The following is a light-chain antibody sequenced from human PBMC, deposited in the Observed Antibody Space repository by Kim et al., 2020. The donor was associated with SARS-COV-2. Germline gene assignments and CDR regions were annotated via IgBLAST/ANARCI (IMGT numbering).Light chain of an antibody. J-gene: IGKJ2*03. CDR1: QSIGRF. V-gene: IGKV1-39*01. CDR3: QQNYNTPYS. CDR2: SAS. Sequence: DIHMTQSPSSLSASVGDRVTITCRASQSIGRFVNWYQQKPGKAPGLLIYSASTLQTGVPSRFSGSGSGTDFTLSIDSLQPEDFAAYFFQQNYNTPYSFGQGTKLEI.